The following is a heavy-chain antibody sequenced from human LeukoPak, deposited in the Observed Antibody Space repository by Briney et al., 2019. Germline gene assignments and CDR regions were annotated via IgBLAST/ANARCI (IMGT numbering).Heavy chain of an antibody. J-gene: IGHJ4*02. D-gene: IGHD2-2*01. CDR3: ARGSEYQLLSSFYFDY. V-gene: IGHV1-18*04. CDR2: ISAYNGNT. CDR1: GYTFTSYG. Sequence: ASVKVSCKASGYTFTSYGISWVRQAPGQGLEWMVWISAYNGNTNYAQKLQGRVTMTTDTSTSTAYMELRSLRSDDTAVYYCARGSEYQLLSSFYFDYWGQGTLVTVSS.